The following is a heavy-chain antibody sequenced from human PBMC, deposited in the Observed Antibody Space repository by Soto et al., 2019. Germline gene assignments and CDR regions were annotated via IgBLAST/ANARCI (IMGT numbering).Heavy chain of an antibody. CDR1: GYTFTSYD. Sequence: QVQLVQSGAEVKKPGASVKVSCKASGYTFTSYDINWVRQATGQGLEWMGWMNPNSGNTGYAQKFQGRVTMTRNTSISTAYMELNSLRSEDTAVYYCARERGSPITGTMETWFDPWGQGTLVTVSS. CDR3: ARERGSPITGTMETWFDP. D-gene: IGHD1-7*01. CDR2: MNPNSGNT. V-gene: IGHV1-8*01. J-gene: IGHJ5*02.